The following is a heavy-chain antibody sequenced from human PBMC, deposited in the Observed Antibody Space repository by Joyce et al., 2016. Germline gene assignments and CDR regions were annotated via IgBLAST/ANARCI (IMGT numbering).Heavy chain of an antibody. V-gene: IGHV5-51*01. Sequence: DVQLVQSGTEVKKPGECLKISCKGSGYSFTSFWIAGVRQVPGSGLEWIGFIYGDDSDTRYSPSFRGQVTMSADKSINTAYLQWSSLKASDSAMYFCARRGFGSGGYESTFDIWGQGTKVIVSS. CDR1: GYSFTSFW. J-gene: IGHJ3*02. CDR2: IYGDDSDT. D-gene: IGHD3-10*01. CDR3: ARRGFGSGGYESTFDI.